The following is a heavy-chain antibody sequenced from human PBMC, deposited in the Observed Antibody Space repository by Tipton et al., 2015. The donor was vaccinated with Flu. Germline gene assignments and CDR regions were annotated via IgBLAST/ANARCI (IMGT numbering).Heavy chain of an antibody. D-gene: IGHD1-26*01. CDR1: GDSISSRYY. V-gene: IGHV4-38-2*01. CDR3: ARRWGATIYWYFDL. J-gene: IGHJ2*01. CDR2: VHRSGSP. Sequence: TLSLTCAVSGDSISSRYYWAWIRQPPGKGLEWIGNVHRSGSPYYNPSLKSRVTISVDTSKNQFSLKLSSVTAADTAVYYCARRWGATIYWYFDLWGRGTLVTVSS.